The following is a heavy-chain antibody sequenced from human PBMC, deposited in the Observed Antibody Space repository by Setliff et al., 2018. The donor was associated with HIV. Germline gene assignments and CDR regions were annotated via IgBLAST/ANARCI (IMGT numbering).Heavy chain of an antibody. V-gene: IGHV4-39*07. CDR2: IYQSGTT. D-gene: IGHD3-10*01. Sequence: PSETLSLTCSVSGGPITTSTYYWGWIRQPPGKGLEWIGNIYQSGTTYYNSSLTSRVTMSVDTSKNQFSLKLNSVTAADTAVYYCARDNAYYYGSGSHRYYAMDVWGRGTTVTVSS. J-gene: IGHJ6*02. CDR1: GGPITTSTYY. CDR3: ARDNAYYYGSGSHRYYAMDV.